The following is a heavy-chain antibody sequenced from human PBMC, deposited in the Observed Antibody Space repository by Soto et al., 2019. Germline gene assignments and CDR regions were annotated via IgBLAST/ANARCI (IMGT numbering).Heavy chain of an antibody. J-gene: IGHJ4*02. CDR2: ISYDGSNK. CDR3: ARSGYDFWSGYSYYFDY. D-gene: IGHD3-3*01. V-gene: IGHV3-30*03. CDR1: GFTFSSYG. Sequence: ESGGGVVQPGRSLRLSCAASGFTFSSYGMHWVRQAPGKGLEWVAVISYDGSNKYYADSVKGRFTISRDNSKNTLYLQMNSLRAEDTAVYYCARSGYDFWSGYSYYFDYWGQGTLVTVSS.